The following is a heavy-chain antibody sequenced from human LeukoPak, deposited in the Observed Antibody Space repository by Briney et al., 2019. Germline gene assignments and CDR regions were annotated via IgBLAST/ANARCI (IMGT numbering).Heavy chain of an antibody. D-gene: IGHD1-26*01. CDR1: GFTFGDYA. CDR3: TREDLSSGSYYELRAFDI. J-gene: IGHJ3*02. Sequence: GGSLRLSCTASGFTFGDYAMSWVRQAPGKGLEWVGFIRSKAYGGTTEYAASVKGRFTISRDDSKSIAYMQMNSLKTEDTAVYYCTREDLSSGSYYELRAFDIWGQGTMVTVSA. CDR2: IRSKAYGGTT. V-gene: IGHV3-49*04.